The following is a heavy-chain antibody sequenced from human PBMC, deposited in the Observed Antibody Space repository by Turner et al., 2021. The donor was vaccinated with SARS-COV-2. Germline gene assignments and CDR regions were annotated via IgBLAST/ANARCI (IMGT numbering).Heavy chain of an antibody. CDR1: GDKFSTNG. V-gene: IGHV1-69*01. J-gene: IGHJ4*02. CDR3: AREGYSGHFDH. Sequence: QVHLVQSGAEVKTPGSAVKVSSKGSGDKFSTNGISWVRQAPGKGLEWMGGVVPIFGKSNYAQKFQGRVTITADELTTTAYMELSRLTSEDTAVYFCAREGYSGHFDHWGQGTLVTVSS. CDR2: VVPIFGKS. D-gene: IGHD4-4*01.